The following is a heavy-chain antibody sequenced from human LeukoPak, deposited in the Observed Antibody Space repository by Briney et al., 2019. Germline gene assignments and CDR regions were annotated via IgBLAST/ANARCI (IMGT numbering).Heavy chain of an antibody. Sequence: ASVKVSCKASGYTFTGYYMHWVRQAPGQGLEWMGRNNPNSGGTNYAQKFQGRVTMTRDTSISTAYMELSRLRSDDTAVYYCARSLLRFLNWFDPWGQGTLVTVSS. CDR2: NNPNSGGT. CDR1: GYTFTGYY. D-gene: IGHD3-3*01. CDR3: ARSLLRFLNWFDP. J-gene: IGHJ5*02. V-gene: IGHV1-2*06.